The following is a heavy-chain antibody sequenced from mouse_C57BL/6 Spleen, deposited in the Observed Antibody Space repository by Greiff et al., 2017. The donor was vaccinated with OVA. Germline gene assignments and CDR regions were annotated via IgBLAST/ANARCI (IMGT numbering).Heavy chain of an antibody. V-gene: IGHV5-4*01. CDR2: ISDGGSYT. CDR3: ARTYYGSSYFDY. J-gene: IGHJ2*01. Sequence: EVQLVESGGGLVKPGGSLKLSCAASGFTFSSYAMSWVRQTPEKRLEWVATISDGGSYTCYPDNVKGRFTISRDNAKNNLYLQMSHLKSEDTAMYYCARTYYGSSYFDYWGQGTTLTVSS. CDR1: GFTFSSYA. D-gene: IGHD1-1*01.